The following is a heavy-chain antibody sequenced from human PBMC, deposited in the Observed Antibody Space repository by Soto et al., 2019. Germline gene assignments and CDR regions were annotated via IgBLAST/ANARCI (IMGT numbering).Heavy chain of an antibody. V-gene: IGHV3-21*01. CDR1: GFTFSSCA. CDR2: ISSDSSYI. Sequence: PGGSLRLSCAASGFTFSSCAMSWVRQAPGKGLEWVSAISSDSSYIYYPDSVKGRFIISRDDAKHSLYLQMNSLRAEDTAVYYCARDTPPFDYWGQGSLVTVSS. CDR3: ARDTPPFDY. J-gene: IGHJ4*02.